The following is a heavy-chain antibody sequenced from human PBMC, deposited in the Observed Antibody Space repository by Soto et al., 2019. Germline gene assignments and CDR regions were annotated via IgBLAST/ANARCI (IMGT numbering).Heavy chain of an antibody. D-gene: IGHD6-6*01. CDR2: IIPIFGTA. CDR3: AAQEGEQLDPHYYYYGMDV. CDR1: GGTFSSYA. V-gene: IGHV1-69*13. J-gene: IGHJ6*02. Sequence: SVKVSCKASGGTFSSYAISWVRQAPGQGLEWMGGIIPIFGTANYAQKFQGRVTITADESTSTAYMELSSLRSEDTAVYYCAAQEGEQLDPHYYYYGMDVWGQGTTVTFSS.